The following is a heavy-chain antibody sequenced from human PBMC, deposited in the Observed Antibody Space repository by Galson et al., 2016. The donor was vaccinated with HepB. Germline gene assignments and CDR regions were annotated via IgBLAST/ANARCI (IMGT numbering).Heavy chain of an antibody. D-gene: IGHD1-26*01. V-gene: IGHV4-4*07. CDR3: ARSNFYSRDAFFDP. J-gene: IGHJ5*02. CDR2: LYPPENT. CDR1: GGSVTTYY. Sequence: SETLSLTCTVSGGSVTTYYWNWIRQPAGKPLEWIGRLYPPENTNYNPSFKSRVAMSIHTSKKEFSLKLTSVTAADTAIYYCARSNFYSRDAFFDPWGQGTLVTVSS.